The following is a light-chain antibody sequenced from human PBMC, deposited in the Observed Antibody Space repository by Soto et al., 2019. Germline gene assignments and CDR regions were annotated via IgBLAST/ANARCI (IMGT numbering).Light chain of an antibody. CDR2: DAS. CDR3: QQYNTYST. Sequence: DIQMTQSPSTLSASVGDRVTITCRASQSISNWLAWYQQKPGKAPKLLMYDASSLESGVPSRFSGSGSETEFTLTISSLQPDDFATYYCQQYNTYSTFGQGTKVDIK. J-gene: IGKJ1*01. V-gene: IGKV1-5*01. CDR1: QSISNW.